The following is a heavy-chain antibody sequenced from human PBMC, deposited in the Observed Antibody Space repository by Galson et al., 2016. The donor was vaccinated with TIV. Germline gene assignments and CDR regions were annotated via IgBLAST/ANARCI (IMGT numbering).Heavy chain of an antibody. J-gene: IGHJ6*02. CDR1: GLTVSSNY. V-gene: IGHV3-66*02. Sequence: SLRLSCAASGLTVSSNYMTWVRQAPGKGLGWVSLLSAGGTTSYADSVRGRFTFSRDDSKNTVYLQMDSLRPEDTAVYYCARDRRHCGNECYLYYYYGMDVWGQGTTVTVSS. D-gene: IGHD2-21*01. CDR2: LSAGGTT. CDR3: ARDRRHCGNECYLYYYYGMDV.